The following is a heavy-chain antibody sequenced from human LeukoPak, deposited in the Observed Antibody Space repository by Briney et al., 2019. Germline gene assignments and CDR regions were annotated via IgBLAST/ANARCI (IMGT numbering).Heavy chain of an antibody. Sequence: KPSETLSLTCTVSGGSISSSSYYWGWIRQPPGKGLEWIGSIYYSGSTYYNPSLKSRVTISVDTSKNQFSLKVSSVTAADTAVYYCASSGVSRFPRDYYGMDVWGQGTTVTVSS. D-gene: IGHD1-26*01. CDR1: GGSISSSSYY. CDR3: ASSGVSRFPRDYYGMDV. V-gene: IGHV4-39*01. J-gene: IGHJ6*02. CDR2: IYYSGST.